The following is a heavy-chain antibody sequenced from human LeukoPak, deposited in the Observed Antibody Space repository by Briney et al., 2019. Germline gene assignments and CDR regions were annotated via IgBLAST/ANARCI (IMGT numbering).Heavy chain of an antibody. V-gene: IGHV3-23*01. CDR2: ISPSSGT. CDR1: GFTFSSYA. CDR3: ARPQSSSGYYWPFDD. D-gene: IGHD3-22*01. J-gene: IGHJ4*02. Sequence: GGSLGLSCAASGFTFSSYAVRWVRQAPGKGLEWVSAISPSSGTFYADSVKGRFTISRDNSKNTLYLQMNSLRAEDTAVYYCARPQSSSGYYWPFDDWGQGTLVTVSS.